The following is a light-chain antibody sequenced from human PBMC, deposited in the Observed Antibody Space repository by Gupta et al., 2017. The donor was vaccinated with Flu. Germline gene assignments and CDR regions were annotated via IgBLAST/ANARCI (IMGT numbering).Light chain of an antibody. CDR2: DAS. CDR1: QSVSSY. V-gene: IGKV3-11*01. Sequence: EIVLTQSPATLSLSPGERATLSCRASQSVSSYLAWYQQKPGQAPRLLIYDASNRATGSPARFSGSGAVXDFTLTXSSRETEDFAVYYWQQRSTWLTFGXGTKVEIK. J-gene: IGKJ4*01. CDR3: QQRSTWLT.